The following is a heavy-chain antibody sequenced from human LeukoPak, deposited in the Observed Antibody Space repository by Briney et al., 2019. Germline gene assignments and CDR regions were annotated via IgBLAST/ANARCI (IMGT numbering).Heavy chain of an antibody. D-gene: IGHD2-2*02. CDR2: IHTTGST. CDR3: SRCTSTSCYNFDY. J-gene: IGHJ4*02. V-gene: IGHV4-61*09. Sequence: SETLSLTCTVSGGSINSGSYYWNWIRQSAGKGLEWIGHIHTTGSTNCNPSLKSRVTTSLDTSKNQFSLKLNSVTAADTAVYYCSRCTSTSCYNFDYWGQGSLVTVSS. CDR1: GGSINSGSYY.